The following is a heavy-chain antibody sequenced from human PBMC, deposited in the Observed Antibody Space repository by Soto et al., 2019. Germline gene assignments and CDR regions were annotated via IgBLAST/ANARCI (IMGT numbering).Heavy chain of an antibody. CDR1: GGSISSYY. V-gene: IGHV4-59*01. CDR2: IYYSGST. CDR3: ASSNWGLGGVYLDY. Sequence: QVQLQESGPGLVKPSETLSLTCTVSGGSISSYYWSWIRQPPGKGLEWIGYIYYSGSTNYNPSLKSRVTISVDTSKNQFSLKLSSVTAADTAVYYCASSNWGLGGVYLDYWGQGTLVTVSS. D-gene: IGHD7-27*01. J-gene: IGHJ4*02.